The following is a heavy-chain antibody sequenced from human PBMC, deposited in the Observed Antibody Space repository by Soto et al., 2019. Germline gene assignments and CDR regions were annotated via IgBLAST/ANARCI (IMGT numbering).Heavy chain of an antibody. Sequence: SETLSLTCTVSGAPISSGDYYWSWVRQAPGKGLEWVGYIYYSGSTYYNPSLKRRLDISLDVSKNLFSLRLTSVTASDPAVYFCARVGYGVDDLSPWGPGMLVTVSS. CDR3: ARVGYGVDDLSP. V-gene: IGHV4-30-4*01. CDR2: IYYSGST. J-gene: IGHJ5*02. D-gene: IGHD4-17*01. CDR1: GAPISSGDYY.